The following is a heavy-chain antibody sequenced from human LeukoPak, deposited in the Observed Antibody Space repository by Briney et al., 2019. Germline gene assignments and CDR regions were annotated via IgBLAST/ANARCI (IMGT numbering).Heavy chain of an antibody. CDR1: GGSISSYY. CDR3: ARSYYYDGSGYPSPGFDY. D-gene: IGHD3-22*01. CDR2: IYYSGST. Sequence: SETLSLTCTVSGGSISSYYWSWIRQPPGKGLEWIGYIYYSGSTNYNPSLKSRVTISVDTSKNQFSLKLSSVTAADTAAYYCARSYYYDGSGYPSPGFDYWGQGTLVTVSS. V-gene: IGHV4-59*01. J-gene: IGHJ4*02.